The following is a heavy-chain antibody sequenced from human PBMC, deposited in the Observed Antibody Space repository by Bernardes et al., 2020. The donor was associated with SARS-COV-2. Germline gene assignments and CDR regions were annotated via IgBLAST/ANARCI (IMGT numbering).Heavy chain of an antibody. D-gene: IGHD4-17*01. J-gene: IGHJ4*02. V-gene: IGHV1-69*13. CDR3: ARDAPDLLLRYTPYGGNPLD. Sequence: SVKVSCKASGGTFSSYAISWVRQAPGQGLEWMGGIIPIFGTANYAQKFQGRVTITADESTSTAYMELSSLRSEDTAVYYCARDAPDLLLRYTPYGGNPLDWGQGTLVTVSS. CDR2: IIPIFGTA. CDR1: GGTFSSYA.